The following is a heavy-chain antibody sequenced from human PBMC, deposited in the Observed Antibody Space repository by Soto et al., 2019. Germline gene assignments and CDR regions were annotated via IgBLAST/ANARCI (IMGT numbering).Heavy chain of an antibody. Sequence: GGSLRLSCAASGFTVSSNYMSWVRQAPGKGLEWVSVIYSGGSTYYADSVKGRFTISRDNSKNTLYLQMNSLRVEDTAVYYCARARPAAGSGSYYFDYWGQGTLVTVSS. CDR3: ARARPAAGSGSYYFDY. J-gene: IGHJ4*02. D-gene: IGHD6-19*01. V-gene: IGHV3-66*01. CDR1: GFTVSSNY. CDR2: IYSGGST.